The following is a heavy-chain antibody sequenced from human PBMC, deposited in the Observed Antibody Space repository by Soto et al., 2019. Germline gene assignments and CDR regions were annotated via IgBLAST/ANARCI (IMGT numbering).Heavy chain of an antibody. CDR2: IYHSGST. J-gene: IGHJ3*02. D-gene: IGHD2-21*02. Sequence: QLQLQESGSGLVKPSQTLSLTCAVSGGSISSGGYSWSWFRQPPGKGLEWIGYIYHSGSTYYNPSLYSRVTISVGRSMNQFTLKLSSVTAADTAVYYGARGASDCGGDCYKPDAFDIWGQGTMVTVSS. CDR1: GGSISSGGYS. CDR3: ARGASDCGGDCYKPDAFDI. V-gene: IGHV4-30-2*01.